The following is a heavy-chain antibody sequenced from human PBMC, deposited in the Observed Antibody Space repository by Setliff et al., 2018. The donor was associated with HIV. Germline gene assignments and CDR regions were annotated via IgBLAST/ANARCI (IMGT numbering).Heavy chain of an antibody. V-gene: IGHV3-7*01. CDR3: ARPGRSNYWDSFDY. J-gene: IGHJ4*02. CDR2: INQYGSEK. D-gene: IGHD3-10*01. Sequence: GESLKIPCAASGFTFSTYWMSWVRQAPGKGLEWVANINQYGSEKYYVDSVKGRFTISRDNAKKSLDLQMNSLRVDDTAVYYCARPGRSNYWDSFDYWGQGILVTVSS. CDR1: GFTFSTYW.